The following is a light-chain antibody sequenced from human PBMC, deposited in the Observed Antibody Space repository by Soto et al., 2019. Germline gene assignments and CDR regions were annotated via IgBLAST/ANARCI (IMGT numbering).Light chain of an antibody. CDR2: AVS. J-gene: IGLJ2*01. CDR1: TSDIGAHNS. CDR3: NSYTISTSV. Sequence: QSALTQPSSVSGSPGQSITISCTGTTSDIGAHNSVSWYQQYPGKAPKLVIYAVSGRHSGVSNRFYGSKSGNTASLTISGLQAEDEADYYCNSYTISTSVFGGGTKLTVL. V-gene: IGLV2-14*03.